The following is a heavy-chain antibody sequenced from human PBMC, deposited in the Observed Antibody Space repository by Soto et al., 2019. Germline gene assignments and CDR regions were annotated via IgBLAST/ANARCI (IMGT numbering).Heavy chain of an antibody. CDR2: ISSSSDYI. J-gene: IGHJ4*02. Sequence: PGGALRLSCAASGFTFTSNTMNWVRQAPGKGLEWVSSISSSSDYIYYADSMKGRVTISRDNAKNSLFLDMNSLTGEDTAVYYCARARVYATGPLDFWGQGTLVTVSS. CDR3: ARARVYATGPLDF. CDR1: GFTFTSNT. V-gene: IGHV3-21*06. D-gene: IGHD6-13*01.